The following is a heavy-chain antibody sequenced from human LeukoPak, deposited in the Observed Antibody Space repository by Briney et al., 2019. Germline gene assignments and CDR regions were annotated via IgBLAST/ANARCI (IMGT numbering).Heavy chain of an antibody. V-gene: IGHV3-48*02. CDR1: GFTFNTYT. CDR2: ISSPSTI. J-gene: IGHJ4*02. CDR3: ASDHAYAFDY. D-gene: IGHD3-16*01. Sequence: QSEGSLRLSRAASGFTFNTYTMNWVRQAPGKGLEWVSYISSPSTIYYADSVKGRFTISRDNAKNSLYLQMNSLRDEDTAVYYCASDHAYAFDYWGQGTLVAVSS.